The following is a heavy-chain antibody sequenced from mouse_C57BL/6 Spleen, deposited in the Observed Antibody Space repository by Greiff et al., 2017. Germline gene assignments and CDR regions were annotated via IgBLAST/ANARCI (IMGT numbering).Heavy chain of an antibody. D-gene: IGHD4-1*01. J-gene: IGHJ2*01. CDR2: IHPNSGST. CDR1: GYTFTSYW. Sequence: VQLQQPGAELVKPGASVKLSCKASGYTFTSYWMHWVKQRPGQGLEWIGMIHPNSGSTNYNEKFKSKATLTVDTSSSTAYMQLSSHTSEDSAIYYCARSELGYYFDYWGQGTTLTVSS. V-gene: IGHV1-64*01. CDR3: ARSELGYYFDY.